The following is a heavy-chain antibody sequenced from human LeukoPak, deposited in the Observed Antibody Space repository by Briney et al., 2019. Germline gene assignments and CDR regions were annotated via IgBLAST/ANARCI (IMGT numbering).Heavy chain of an antibody. D-gene: IGHD6-6*01. CDR2: IYSSGST. V-gene: IGHV3-53*01. CDR3: ARDPYTSSSGRDYYYYMDV. CDR1: GFTVSSNY. Sequence: GGSLRLSCAASGFTVSSNYMSWVRQAPGKGLEWVSVIYSSGSTYYADSVKGRFTISRDNSKNTLYLQMNSLRAGDTAVYYCARDPYTSSSGRDYYYYMDVWGKGTTVTVSS. J-gene: IGHJ6*03.